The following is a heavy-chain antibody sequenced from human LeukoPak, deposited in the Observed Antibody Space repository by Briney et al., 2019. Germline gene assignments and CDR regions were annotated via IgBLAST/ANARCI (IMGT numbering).Heavy chain of an antibody. Sequence: PGGSLRLSCAASGFIVRNNYMSWVRQAPGKGLEWVSVIYSGGSTYYADSVKGRFTISRDNSKNTLYLQMNSLRDEDTALYYCAKAGIGVVGYFDYWGQGTLVTVSS. CDR3: AKAGIGVVGYFDY. J-gene: IGHJ4*02. D-gene: IGHD6-19*01. CDR2: IYSGGST. V-gene: IGHV3-53*01. CDR1: GFIVRNNY.